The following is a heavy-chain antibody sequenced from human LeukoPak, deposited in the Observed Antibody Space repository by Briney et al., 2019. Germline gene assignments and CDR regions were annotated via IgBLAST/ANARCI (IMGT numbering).Heavy chain of an antibody. Sequence: GASVKVSCKASGYTFTSYGISWVRQAPGQGLEWMGWISAYNGNTNYAQKLQGRVTMTTDTSTSTAYMELRSLRSDDTAVYYCARDPHYYGSGSYSDYWGQGTLVTVSS. J-gene: IGHJ4*02. CDR2: ISAYNGNT. D-gene: IGHD3-10*01. V-gene: IGHV1-18*01. CDR3: ARDPHYYGSGSYSDY. CDR1: GYTFTSYG.